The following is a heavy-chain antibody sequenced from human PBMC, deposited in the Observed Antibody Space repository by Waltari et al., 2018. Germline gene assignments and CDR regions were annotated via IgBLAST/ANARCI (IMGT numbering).Heavy chain of an antibody. CDR3: AKGAGDQPPKFDP. CDR2: IYYTGTT. V-gene: IGHV4-30-4*08. D-gene: IGHD7-27*01. Sequence: QVQLQESGPGLVKPSQTLSLSCSVSGGSIRNGHYYWTWIRQPPGKGLEWIGYIYYTGTTYYNPSLNNRVFISVDTSKNQFSLNLTSVTAADTAVYYCAKGAGDQPPKFDPWGQGTLVTVSS. J-gene: IGHJ5*02. CDR1: GGSIRNGHYY.